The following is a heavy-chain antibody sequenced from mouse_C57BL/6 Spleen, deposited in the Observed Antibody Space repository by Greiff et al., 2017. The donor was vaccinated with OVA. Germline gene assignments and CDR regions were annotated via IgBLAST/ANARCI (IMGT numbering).Heavy chain of an antibody. CDR1: GYTFTSYW. D-gene: IGHD2-4*01. CDR2: IDPSDSYT. Sequence: QVQLKQPGAELVMPGASVKLSCKASGYTFTSYWMHWVKQRPGQGLEWIGEIDPSDSYTNYNQKFKGKSTLTVDKSSSTAYMQLSSLTSEDSAVYYCARGHYDYTLDYWGQGTTLTVSS. CDR3: ARGHYDYTLDY. V-gene: IGHV1-69*01. J-gene: IGHJ2*01.